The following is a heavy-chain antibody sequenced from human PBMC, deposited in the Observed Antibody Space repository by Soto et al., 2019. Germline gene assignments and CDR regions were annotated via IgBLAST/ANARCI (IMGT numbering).Heavy chain of an antibody. CDR2: VYRDGRT. Sequence: GGSLRLSCVASGFNVDDNYMSWVRQPPGKGLEWVSVVYRDGRTFYADSVKGRCSISRDNSKNTLYLQMDSLRAEDTAVYYCTRDRDDLIRYFDRGPGTMVTVSS. J-gene: IGHJ4*02. CDR1: GFNVDDNY. CDR3: TRDRDDLIRYFD. V-gene: IGHV3-53*01. D-gene: IGHD3-9*01.